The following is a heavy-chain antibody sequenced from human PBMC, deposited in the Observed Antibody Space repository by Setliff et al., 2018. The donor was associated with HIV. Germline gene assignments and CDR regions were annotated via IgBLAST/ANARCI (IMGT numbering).Heavy chain of an antibody. CDR3: ARGHSHGYGYSGSYGPFDI. D-gene: IGHD1-26*01. V-gene: IGHV1-69*05. CDR2: IIPMFGTL. Sequence: VASVKVSCKASGGTFSSYAINWVRQAPGQGLEWMGGIIPMFGTLNFAQKFQGRVTITTDESTSTAYMELNSLRSEDTAVYYCARGHSHGYGYSGSYGPFDIWGQGTVVTVSS. CDR1: GGTFSSYA. J-gene: IGHJ3*02.